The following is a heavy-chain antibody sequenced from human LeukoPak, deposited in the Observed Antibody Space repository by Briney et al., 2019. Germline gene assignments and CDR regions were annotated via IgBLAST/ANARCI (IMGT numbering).Heavy chain of an antibody. CDR1: GYSFTSYW. CDR2: IYPGDSDT. V-gene: IGHV5-51*01. Sequence: GESLKISCKGSGYSFTSYWIGWVRQMPGKGLEWMGIIYPGDSDTRYSPSFQGQVTISADKSISTAYLQWSSLKASDTAMYYCARAFELGVRGDDAFDIWGQGTMVTVSS. D-gene: IGHD3-10*01. J-gene: IGHJ3*02. CDR3: ARAFELGVRGDDAFDI.